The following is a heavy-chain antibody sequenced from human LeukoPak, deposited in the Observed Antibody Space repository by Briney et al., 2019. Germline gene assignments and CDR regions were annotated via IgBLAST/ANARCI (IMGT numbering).Heavy chain of an antibody. D-gene: IGHD5-12*01. CDR3: ARLGGYDDY. V-gene: IGHV4-59*01. J-gene: IGHJ4*02. Sequence: SETLSLTCTVSGGSISSYYWSWIRQPPGKGLEWIGYIYYSGSTNYNPSLKSRVTISVDTSKNQFSLKLSSVSAADTAVYYCARLGGYDDYWGQGTLVTVSS. CDR1: GGSISSYY. CDR2: IYYSGST.